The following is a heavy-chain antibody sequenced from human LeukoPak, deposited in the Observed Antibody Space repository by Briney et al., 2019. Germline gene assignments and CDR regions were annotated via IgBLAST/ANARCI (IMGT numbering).Heavy chain of an antibody. V-gene: IGHV4-59*01. D-gene: IGHD5-24*01. J-gene: IGHJ3*02. CDR3: ARDRDGSNAFDI. Sequence: SETLSLTCTVSGGSFSSFNWNWIRQPPGKGREWIGYIYYSGSTNYNPSLKSRVTISADTSKNQFSLNLRSVTAADTAVYYCARDRDGSNAFDIWGQGTVVTVSS. CDR1: GGSFSSFN. CDR2: IYYSGST.